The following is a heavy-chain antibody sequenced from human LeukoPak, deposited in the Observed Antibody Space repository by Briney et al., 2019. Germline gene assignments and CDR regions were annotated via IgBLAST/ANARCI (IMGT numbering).Heavy chain of an antibody. CDR1: VGPFSSVSYY. Sequence: SETLSLPCIVPVGPFSSVSYYGSWSRQPPGRGLEWIGYIYYSGSTNYNPSLKSRVTISVDTSKNQFSLKLSSVTAADTAVYYCASADSSGHVGYWGQGTLVTVSS. D-gene: IGHD3-22*01. J-gene: IGHJ4*02. V-gene: IGHV4-61*01. CDR2: IYYSGST. CDR3: ASADSSGHVGY.